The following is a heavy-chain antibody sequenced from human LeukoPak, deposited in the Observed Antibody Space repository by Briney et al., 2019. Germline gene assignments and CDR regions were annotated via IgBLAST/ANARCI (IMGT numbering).Heavy chain of an antibody. Sequence: SETLSLTCTVSGGSISSYYWSWIRQPPGKGLEWIGYIYYSGSTNYNPSLKSRVTISVDTSKNQFSLKLSSVTAADTAVYYCAREPTQGSSSWYGRPFDPWGQGTLVTVSS. CDR1: GGSISSYY. CDR2: IYYSGST. V-gene: IGHV4-59*01. J-gene: IGHJ5*02. CDR3: AREPTQGSSSWYGRPFDP. D-gene: IGHD6-13*01.